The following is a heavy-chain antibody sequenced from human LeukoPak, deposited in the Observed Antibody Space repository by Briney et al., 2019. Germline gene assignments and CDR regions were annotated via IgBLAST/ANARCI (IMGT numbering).Heavy chain of an antibody. V-gene: IGHV3-33*01. CDR3: ARALEDFCFDY. CDR1: GFTFSSYG. Sequence: GGSLRLSCAASGFTFSSYGMHWVRQAPGKGLEWVAVIWYDGSNKYYADSVKGRFTISRDNSKNTLYLQMNSLRAEDTAVYYCARALEDFCFDYWGQGTLVTVSS. J-gene: IGHJ4*02. CDR2: IWYDGSNK. D-gene: IGHD2/OR15-2a*01.